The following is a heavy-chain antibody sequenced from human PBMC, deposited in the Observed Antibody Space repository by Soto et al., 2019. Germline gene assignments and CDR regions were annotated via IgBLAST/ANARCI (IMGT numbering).Heavy chain of an antibody. CDR2: IYYSGST. J-gene: IGHJ6*02. D-gene: IGHD6-25*01. CDR1: GGSISSSSYY. V-gene: IGHV4-39*01. CDR3: ASRRHYYYGMDV. Sequence: SETLSLTCTVSGGSISSSSYYWGWIRQPPGKGLEWIGSIYYSGSTYYNPSLKSRVTISVDTSKNQFSLKLSSVTAADTAVYYCASRRHYYYGMDVWGPGTTVTVSS.